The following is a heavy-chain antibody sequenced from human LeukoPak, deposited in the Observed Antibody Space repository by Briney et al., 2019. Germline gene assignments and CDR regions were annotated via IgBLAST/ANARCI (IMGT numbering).Heavy chain of an antibody. CDR1: GFFSSSCV. CDR3: AKGQGSFFDY. J-gene: IGHJ4*02. V-gene: IGHV3-23*01. Sequence: GGSLSSPCAGSGFFSSSCVRNWVRQAPGKGLEWVSGISGSGATTYYADSVKGRFTISRDNSKNTLYLQMNSLRAEDTAVYYCAKGQGSFFDYRGQGTLVTVSS. CDR2: ISGSGATT.